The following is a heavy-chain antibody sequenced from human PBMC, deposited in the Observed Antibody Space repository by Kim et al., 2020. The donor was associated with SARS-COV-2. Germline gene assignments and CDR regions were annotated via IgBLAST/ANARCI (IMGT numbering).Heavy chain of an antibody. V-gene: IGHV4-39*01. D-gene: IGHD2-8*02. CDR3: ARQGGVEASWYFDL. Sequence: NPSLKSRVTISVDTSKNQFALKLSSVTAADTAVYYCARQGGVEASWYFDLWGRGTLVTVSS. J-gene: IGHJ2*01.